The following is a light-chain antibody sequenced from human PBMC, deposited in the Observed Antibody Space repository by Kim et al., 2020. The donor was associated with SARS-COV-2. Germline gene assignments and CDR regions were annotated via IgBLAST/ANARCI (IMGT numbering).Light chain of an antibody. CDR1: QGISSS. J-gene: IGKJ1*01. CDR3: QQAHCFPRA. Sequence: DIQMTQSPSSVSASIGDRVTITCRAIQGISSSLGWYQQKPGKPPKLLIYGASSLQTGVPSRISGSGSGTEFTLTISSLQPDDFATYLCQQAHCFPRAFGQGTKVDIK. CDR2: GAS. V-gene: IGKV1-12*01.